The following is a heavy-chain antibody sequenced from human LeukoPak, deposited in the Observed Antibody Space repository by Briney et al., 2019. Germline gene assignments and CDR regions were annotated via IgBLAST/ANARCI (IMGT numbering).Heavy chain of an antibody. CDR1: GYTFTSYA. J-gene: IGHJ3*02. CDR2: INTNTGNP. V-gene: IGHV7-4-1*02. D-gene: IGHD3-10*01. Sequence: ASVKVSFKASGYTFTSYAMNWVRQAPGQGLEWMGWINTNTGNPTYAQGFTGRFVFSLDTSVSTAYLQISSLKAEDTAVYYCARGSLWFGELFAFDIWGQGTMVTVSS. CDR3: ARGSLWFGELFAFDI.